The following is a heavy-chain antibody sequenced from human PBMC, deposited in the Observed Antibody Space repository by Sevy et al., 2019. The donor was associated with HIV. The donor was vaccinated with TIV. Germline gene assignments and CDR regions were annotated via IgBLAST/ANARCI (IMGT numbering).Heavy chain of an antibody. D-gene: IGHD3-3*01. CDR1: GGSFSGYY. Sequence: TLSLTCAVYGGSFSGYYWSWIRQPPGKGLEWIGEINHSGSTNYNPSLKSRVTISVDTSKNQFSLKLSSVTAADTAVYYCAGSPSGPWPQSNWFDPWGQGTLVTVSS. CDR3: AGSPSGPWPQSNWFDP. V-gene: IGHV4-34*01. J-gene: IGHJ5*02. CDR2: INHSGST.